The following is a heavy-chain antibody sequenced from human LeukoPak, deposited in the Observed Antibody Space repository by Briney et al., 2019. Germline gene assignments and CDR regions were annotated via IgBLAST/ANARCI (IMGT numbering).Heavy chain of an antibody. V-gene: IGHV3-49*04. CDR3: VRDFYYYDSSGHPGWDY. CDR2: IRSKVYGGTT. J-gene: IGHJ4*02. CDR1: GFTFGDYV. D-gene: IGHD3-22*01. Sequence: GGSLRLSCTASGFTFGDYVMSWVRQPPGKGLEWVGSIRSKVYGGTTEYAASVKGRFTISRDNSNSIAYLKMNRLKTEDTDVYYCVRDFYYYDSSGHPGWDYWGQGTLVTVSS.